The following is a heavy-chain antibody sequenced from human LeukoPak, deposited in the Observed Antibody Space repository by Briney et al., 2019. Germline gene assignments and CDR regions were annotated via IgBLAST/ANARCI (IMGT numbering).Heavy chain of an antibody. V-gene: IGHV2-5*02. CDR3: ARSPYYDILTGSRGIFDY. CDR1: GFSFSTSGVG. D-gene: IGHD3-9*01. CDR2: IYWDEDK. J-gene: IGHJ4*02. Sequence: SGPTLVKPTQTLTLTCTFSGFSFSTSGVGVCWIRQPPGKALEWLAVIYWDEDKRYRPSLKSRLTITKDTSKNQVVLTMTNMDPVDTATYYCARSPYYDILTGSRGIFDYWGRGILVTVSS.